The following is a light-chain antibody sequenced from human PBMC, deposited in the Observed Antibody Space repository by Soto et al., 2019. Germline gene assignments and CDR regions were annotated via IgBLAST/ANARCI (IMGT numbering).Light chain of an antibody. CDR2: DAS. Sequence: SSCMANGVTITFLSSQGISNYLAWYQQKPEKAPKLLIYDASSLESGVPARFSGSGSGTEFTLTISSLQPEDFATYYCQQYNSYWTFGQGTKVDIK. J-gene: IGKJ1*01. V-gene: IGKV1-13*02. CDR3: QQYNSYWT. CDR1: QGISNY.